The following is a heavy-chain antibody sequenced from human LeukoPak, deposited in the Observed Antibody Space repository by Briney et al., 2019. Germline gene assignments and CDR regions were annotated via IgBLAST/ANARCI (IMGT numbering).Heavy chain of an antibody. Sequence: SETLSLTCAVSGGSISSSNWWSWVRQPPGKGLEWIGEIYHSGSTNYNPSLKSRVTISVDKSKNQFSLKLSSVTAADTAVYYCARVYYYDSSGYPISDYWGQGTLVTVSS. D-gene: IGHD3-22*01. CDR1: GGSISSSNW. V-gene: IGHV4-4*02. J-gene: IGHJ4*02. CDR3: ARVYYYDSSGYPISDY. CDR2: IYHSGST.